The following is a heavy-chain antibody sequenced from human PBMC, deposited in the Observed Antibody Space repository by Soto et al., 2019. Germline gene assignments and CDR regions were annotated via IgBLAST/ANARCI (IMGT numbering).Heavy chain of an antibody. V-gene: IGHV4-38-2*01. CDR1: RYTVSSAFY. CDR2: IYHSGST. J-gene: IGHJ4*02. CDR3: AGSSLNGENYYDSSGLPTGIDY. D-gene: IGHD3-22*01. Sequence: LSCAASRYTVSSAFYSGSIKKPPGKGLEWIGSIYHSGSTYYNPSLKSRVTISVDTSKNQFSLKLSSVTAADTAVYYCAGSSLNGENYYDSSGLPTGIDYWGQGTLVTVSS.